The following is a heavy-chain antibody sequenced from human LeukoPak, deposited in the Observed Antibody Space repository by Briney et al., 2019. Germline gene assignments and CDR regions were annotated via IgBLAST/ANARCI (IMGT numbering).Heavy chain of an antibody. CDR3: ARVRGGYYFDY. V-gene: IGHV3-23*01. J-gene: IGHJ4*02. CDR2: ISNSGGST. Sequence: GGSLRLSCAASGFTFSSYAMSWVRQAPGKGLEWVSAISNSGGSTYYADSVKGRFTISRDNSKNTLYLQMNSLRAEDTAVYFCARVRGGYYFDYWGQGTLVTVSS. CDR1: GFTFSSYA. D-gene: IGHD5-24*01.